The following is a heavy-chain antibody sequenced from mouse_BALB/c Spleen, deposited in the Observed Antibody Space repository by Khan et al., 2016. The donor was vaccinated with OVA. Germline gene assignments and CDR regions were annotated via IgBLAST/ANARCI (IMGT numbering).Heavy chain of an antibody. Sequence: EVQLQESGAELGRPGSSVKLSCKTSGSTFTSYGIKWVKQRPGQGLEWIGYIYPGNGYTEYNEKFQGKVILTSETSSSPSYLQLRSLTSADSAIYFCTTANYRYYFDYWGQGTTLTVSS. CDR3: TTANYRYYFDY. CDR2: IYPGNGYT. D-gene: IGHD2-12*01. J-gene: IGHJ2*01. CDR1: GSTFTSYG. V-gene: IGHV1S134*01.